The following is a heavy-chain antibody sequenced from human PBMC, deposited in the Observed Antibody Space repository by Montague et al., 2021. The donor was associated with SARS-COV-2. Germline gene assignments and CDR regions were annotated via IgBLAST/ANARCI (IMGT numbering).Heavy chain of an antibody. CDR2: IHYSGTT. CDR3: ARLGGSGSYLAFDY. V-gene: IGHV4-59*08. D-gene: IGHD3-10*01. J-gene: IGHJ4*02. CDR1: NGSISGHN. Sequence: SETLSLTCTVYNGSISGHNWTWIRQSPGRGLEWLAYIHYSGTTDYNPSLESRLTLSVDTSKNQFSLTLTSLTAADSAIYYCARLGGSGSYLAFDYWGQGTLVTVSS.